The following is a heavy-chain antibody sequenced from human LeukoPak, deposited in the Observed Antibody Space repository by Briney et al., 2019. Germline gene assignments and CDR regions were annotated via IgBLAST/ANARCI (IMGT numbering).Heavy chain of an antibody. J-gene: IGHJ6*03. V-gene: IGHV1-18*01. D-gene: IGHD6-13*01. Sequence: GASVKVSCKASGYTFTSYGISWVRQAPGQGLEWMGWISAYNGNTNYAQKLQGRVTMTTDTSTSTAYMELRSLRSDDTAVYYCARDGYSSRIENYYYYYMDVWGKGTTVTVSS. CDR1: GYTFTSYG. CDR3: ARDGYSSRIENYYYYYMDV. CDR2: ISAYNGNT.